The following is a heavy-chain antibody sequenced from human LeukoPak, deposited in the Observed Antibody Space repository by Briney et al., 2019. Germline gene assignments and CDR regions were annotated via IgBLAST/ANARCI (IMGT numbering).Heavy chain of an antibody. Sequence: PGGSLRLSCAASGFTFSSYGMHWVRQAPGKGLEWVAVISYDGSNKYYADSVKGRFTISRDNSKNTLYLQMNSLRAEDTAVYYCAKDYLRGVVTLNFDYWGQGTLVTVSS. D-gene: IGHD3-10*02. V-gene: IGHV3-30*18. CDR3: AKDYLRGVVTLNFDY. CDR1: GFTFSSYG. J-gene: IGHJ4*02. CDR2: ISYDGSNK.